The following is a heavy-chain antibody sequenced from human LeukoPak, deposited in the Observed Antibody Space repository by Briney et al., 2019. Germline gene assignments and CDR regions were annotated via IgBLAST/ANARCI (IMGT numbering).Heavy chain of an antibody. CDR2: INPNSGGT. J-gene: IGHJ4*02. CDR3: ARTYCGGDCYPKDY. Sequence: ASVKVSCKASGYTFTGYYMHWVRQAPGQGLEWMGWINPNSGGTNYAQKFQGRVTMTRDTSISTAYMELSRLRSDDTAVYYCARTYCGGDCYPKDYWGRGTLVTVSS. CDR1: GYTFTGYY. V-gene: IGHV1-2*02. D-gene: IGHD2-21*02.